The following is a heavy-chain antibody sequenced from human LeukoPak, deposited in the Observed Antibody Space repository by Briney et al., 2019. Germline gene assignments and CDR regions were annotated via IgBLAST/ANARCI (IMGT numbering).Heavy chain of an antibody. CDR1: GFTFDDYA. J-gene: IGHJ3*01. D-gene: IGHD4-17*01. CDR3: ALYGDYNKPGAFDV. V-gene: IGHV3-9*01. Sequence: GRSLRLSCAASGFTFDDYAMHWVRQAPGKGLEWVSGISWNSGSIGYADSVKGRFTISRDNAKNSLYLQMNGLRPDDSALYYCALYGDYNKPGAFDVWGQGTLVTVSS. CDR2: ISWNSGSI.